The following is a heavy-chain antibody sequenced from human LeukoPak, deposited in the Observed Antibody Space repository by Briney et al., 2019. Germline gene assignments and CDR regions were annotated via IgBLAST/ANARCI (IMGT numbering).Heavy chain of an antibody. D-gene: IGHD6-13*01. J-gene: IGHJ4*02. CDR3: ARAIAAAGTGPYYFDY. V-gene: IGHV1-2*04. CDR2: INPNSGGT. CDR1: GYTFTCYY. Sequence: ASVKVSCEASGYTFTCYYMHWVRQAPGQGLEWMGWINPNSGGTNYAQKFQGWVTMIRDTSISTAYMELSRLRSDDTAVYYCARAIAAAGTGPYYFDYWGQGTLVTVSS.